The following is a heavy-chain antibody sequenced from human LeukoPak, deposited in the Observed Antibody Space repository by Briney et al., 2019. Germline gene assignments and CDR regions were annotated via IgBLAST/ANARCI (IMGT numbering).Heavy chain of an antibody. D-gene: IGHD3-22*01. CDR3: ARAKYYYDHGGYYYPFDQ. J-gene: IGHJ4*02. CDR2: VSAYNGHT. V-gene: IGHV1-18*01. Sequence: GASVKVSRKASGYTFGTYAISWVRQAPGQGLEWMGWVSAYNGHTSYAQQFQGRVTMTTDTSTSTGYMDLESLRSDDTAVYYCARAKYYYDHGGYYYPFDQWGQGTLVSVSS. CDR1: GYTFGTYA.